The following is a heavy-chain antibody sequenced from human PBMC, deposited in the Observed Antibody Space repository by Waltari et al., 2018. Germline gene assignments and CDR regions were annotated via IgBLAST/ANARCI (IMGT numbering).Heavy chain of an antibody. J-gene: IGHJ5*02. Sequence: QVQLVQSGAEVKKPGSSVKVSCKASGGTFSSYAISWVRQAPGQGLEWMGGIIPIFGTANYAQKFQGRVTITADESTSTAYMELSSLRSDDTAVYYCARDRTYYYDSSGYDPNWFDPWGQGTLVTVSS. V-gene: IGHV1-69*01. CDR2: IIPIFGTA. CDR3: ARDRTYYYDSSGYDPNWFDP. D-gene: IGHD3-22*01. CDR1: GGTFSSYA.